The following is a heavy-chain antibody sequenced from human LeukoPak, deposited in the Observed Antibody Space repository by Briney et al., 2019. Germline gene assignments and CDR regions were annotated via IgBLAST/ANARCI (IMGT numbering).Heavy chain of an antibody. J-gene: IGHJ5*02. CDR1: GYTFTSYD. V-gene: IGHV1-8*01. CDR2: MNPNSGNT. D-gene: IGHD1-20*01. Sequence: ASVKVSCKASGYTFTSYDINWVRQATGQGLEWMGWMNPNSGNTGYAQKFQGRVTMTRDTPTSAVYMELRSLRSDDTAVYYCARDNSIADRGWWFDPWGQGTLVTVSS. CDR3: ARDNSIADRGWWFDP.